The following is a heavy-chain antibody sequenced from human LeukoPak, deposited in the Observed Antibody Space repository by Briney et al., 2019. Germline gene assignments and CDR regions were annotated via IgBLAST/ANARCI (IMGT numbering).Heavy chain of an antibody. CDR3: TTDSHYCSRSSCSYYYMDV. CDR2: IKSKTDGGTT. D-gene: IGHD2-2*01. J-gene: IGHJ6*03. V-gene: IGHV3-15*01. CDR1: GFTFNNAW. Sequence: GGSLRLSCAASGFTFNNAWMSWVRHAPGKGLEWLGRIKSKTDGGTTDYAAPVKGRFTTSRDDTKNTLYLQMNSLKTEDTAVYYCTTDSHYCSRSSCSYYYMDVWGKGTTVTVSS.